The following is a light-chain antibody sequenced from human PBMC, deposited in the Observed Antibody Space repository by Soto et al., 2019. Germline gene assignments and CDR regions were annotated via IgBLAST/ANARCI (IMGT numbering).Light chain of an antibody. CDR1: QSVSSSY. J-gene: IGKJ1*01. Sequence: EIVLTQSPGTLSLSPGERATLSCRASQSVSSSYLAWYQQKPGQAPRLLIYGASSRATSIPDRFSGSGSGTDFTITISRLEPEDFAVYYCQQYGGSWTFGQGTKVEIK. V-gene: IGKV3-20*01. CDR2: GAS. CDR3: QQYGGSWT.